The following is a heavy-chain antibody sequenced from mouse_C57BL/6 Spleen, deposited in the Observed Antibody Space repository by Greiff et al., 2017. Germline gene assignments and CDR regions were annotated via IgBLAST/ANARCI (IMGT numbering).Heavy chain of an antibody. Sequence: QVQLQQPGAELVKPGASVKVSCKASGYTFTSYWMHWVQQRPGQGLEWIGRIHPSGSDTNYNHKFKGKATLTVDKSSSTAYMQLSSLTSEDAAVYYCAMGLRPGAMDYWGQGTSVTVSS. CDR1: GYTFTSYW. CDR3: AMGLRPGAMDY. D-gene: IGHD1-3*01. CDR2: IHPSGSDT. V-gene: IGHV1-74*01. J-gene: IGHJ4*01.